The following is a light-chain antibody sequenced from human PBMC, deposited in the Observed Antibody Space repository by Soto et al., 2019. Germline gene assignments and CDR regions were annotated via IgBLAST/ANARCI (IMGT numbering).Light chain of an antibody. V-gene: IGKV3-20*01. Sequence: VLSQSPAILSLSPGERATLSCRASQSVPSTYFAWYQQKAGQPPRLLISGTSNRATGIPDRFSGSGSGTDLTLTISRLEPEDFAVYFCQQFGNSPWTFGQGTKVDIK. CDR3: QQFGNSPWT. CDR1: QSVPSTY. J-gene: IGKJ1*01. CDR2: GTS.